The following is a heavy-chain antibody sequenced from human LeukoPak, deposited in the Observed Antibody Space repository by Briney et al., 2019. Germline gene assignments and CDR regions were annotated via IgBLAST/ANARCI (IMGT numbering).Heavy chain of an antibody. CDR1: GFMFSIYE. CDR3: ARSPQYCSSTSCYGTTFDY. J-gene: IGHJ4*02. D-gene: IGHD2-2*01. CDR2: IYHSGST. Sequence: PGGSLRLSCAASGFMFSIYEMNWVRQPPGKGLEWIGEIYHSGSTNYNPSLKSRVTISVDKSKNQFSLKLSSVTAADTAVYYCARSPQYCSSTSCYGTTFDYWGQGTLVTVSS. V-gene: IGHV4-4*02.